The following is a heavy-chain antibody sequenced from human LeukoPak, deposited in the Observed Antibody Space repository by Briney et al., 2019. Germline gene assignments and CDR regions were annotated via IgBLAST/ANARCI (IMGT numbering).Heavy chain of an antibody. CDR2: IYSGGST. J-gene: IGHJ4*02. CDR3: ARGGCSSTSCSDSDY. D-gene: IGHD2-2*01. V-gene: IGHV3-66*01. CDR1: GFTVSSNY. Sequence: GGSLRLSCEASGFTVSSNYMTWVRQAPGKGLEWVSVIYSGGSTYYADSVKGRFTISRDTSKNTLFLQMNSLRDEDTAVYYCARGGCSSTSCSDSDYWGQGTLVTASS.